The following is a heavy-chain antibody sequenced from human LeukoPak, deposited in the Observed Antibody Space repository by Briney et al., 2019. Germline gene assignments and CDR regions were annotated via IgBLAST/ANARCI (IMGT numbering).Heavy chain of an antibody. CDR1: GFTFSSYA. V-gene: IGHV3-9*01. CDR2: ISWNSGSI. D-gene: IGHD6-25*01. CDR3: AKDILSGAFDI. J-gene: IGHJ3*02. Sequence: GGSLRLSCAASGFTFSSYAMSWVRQAPGKGLEWVSGISWNSGSIGYADSVKGRFTISRDNAKNSLYLQMNSLRAEDTALYYCAKDILSGAFDIWGQGTMVTVSS.